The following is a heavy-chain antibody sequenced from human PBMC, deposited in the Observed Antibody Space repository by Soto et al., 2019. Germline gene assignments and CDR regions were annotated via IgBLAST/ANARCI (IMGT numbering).Heavy chain of an antibody. Sequence: GESLKISCQASGYTFIYFWVAWVRQVPGKGLEWMGVIYPGASDIRYSPSFQGQVTISADKSTNTAYLQWSSLEAADTAIYYCAPQGNSRASDYTAFDFWGPGXLVTVYS. CDR3: APQGNSRASDYTAFDF. CDR1: GYTFIYFW. V-gene: IGHV5-51*01. D-gene: IGHD3-3*01. J-gene: IGHJ4*02. CDR2: IYPGASDI.